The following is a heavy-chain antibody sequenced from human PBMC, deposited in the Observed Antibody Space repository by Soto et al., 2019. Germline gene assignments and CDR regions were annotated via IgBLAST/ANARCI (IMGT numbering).Heavy chain of an antibody. J-gene: IGHJ6*02. Sequence: QVQLVESGGGVVQPGRSLRLSCAASGFTFSSYGMHWVRQAPGKGLEWVAVISYDGSNKYYADSVKGRFTISRDNSKNTLYLQMNSLRAEDTAVYYCSRGSGSSYYYYYGMDVWGQGTTVTVSS. D-gene: IGHD3-10*01. CDR2: ISYDGSNK. V-gene: IGHV3-30*03. CDR3: SRGSGSSYYYYYGMDV. CDR1: GFTFSSYG.